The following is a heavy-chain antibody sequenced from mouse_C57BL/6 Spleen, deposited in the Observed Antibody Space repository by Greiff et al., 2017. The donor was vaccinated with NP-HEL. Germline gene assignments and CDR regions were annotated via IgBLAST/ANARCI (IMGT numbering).Heavy chain of an antibody. CDR1: DYSITSGYY. CDR2: ISYDGSN. CDR3: ARGIYYDYDRGYYFDY. D-gene: IGHD2-4*01. V-gene: IGHV3-6*01. Sequence: EVQLQESGPGLVKPSQSLSLTCSVTDYSITSGYYWNWIRQFPGNKLEWMGYISYDGSNNYNPSLKNRISITRDTSKNQFFLKLNSVTTEDTATYYCARGIYYDYDRGYYFDYWGQGTTLTVSS. J-gene: IGHJ2*01.